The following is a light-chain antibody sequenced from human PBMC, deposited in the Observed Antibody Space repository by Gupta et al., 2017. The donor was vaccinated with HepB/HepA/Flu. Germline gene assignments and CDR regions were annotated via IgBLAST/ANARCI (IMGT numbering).Light chain of an antibody. J-gene: IGKJ3*01. CDR2: DTS. Sequence: EIVLTQSPATLSLSPGERAILSCRASQSVSSYLAWYQQKPGQPPRLLMYDTSYRATGIPARFSGSGSGTDFTLTISSLEPEDYAVYYCQQRTKWPFTFGPGTKVESK. V-gene: IGKV3-11*01. CDR3: QQRTKWPFT. CDR1: QSVSSY.